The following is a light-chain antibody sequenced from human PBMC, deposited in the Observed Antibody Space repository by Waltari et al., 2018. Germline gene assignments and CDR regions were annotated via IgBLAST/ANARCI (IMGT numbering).Light chain of an antibody. V-gene: IGLV1-40*01. Sequence: QSVLTQPPSVSGAPGQTVTISCTGGSSNIGSNYDVHWYQQFPGTAPKRLINENNNRPSGVPDRFAGAKSGSSAYLAITGLQADDEADYYCQSFDSSRTGWVVFGGGTKLTVL. CDR3: QSFDSSRTGWVV. CDR2: ENN. CDR1: SSNIGSNYD. J-gene: IGLJ3*02.